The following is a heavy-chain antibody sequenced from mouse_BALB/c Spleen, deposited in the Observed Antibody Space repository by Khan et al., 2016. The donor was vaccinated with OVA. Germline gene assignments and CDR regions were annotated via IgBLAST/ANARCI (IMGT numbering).Heavy chain of an antibody. CDR2: IDPFSGGT. J-gene: IGHJ3*01. CDR3: TRHGYVAWFTY. CDR1: GYSFTTYY. V-gene: IGHV1S135*01. D-gene: IGHD2-2*01. Sequence: VQLKQSGPELMKPGTSVKISCKASGYSFTTYYIHWVIQTHGKSLEWIGYIDPFSGGTTYNQKFKGKATLTVDKSSSTAYIHLSNLTSEDSAVYYWTRHGYVAWFTYWGQGTLVTGSA.